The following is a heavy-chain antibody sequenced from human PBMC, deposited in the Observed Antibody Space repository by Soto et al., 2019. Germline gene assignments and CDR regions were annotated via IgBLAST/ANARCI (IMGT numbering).Heavy chain of an antibody. V-gene: IGHV4-34*01. D-gene: IGHD3-10*01. CDR3: ARERFPRRYYDY. CDR2: INHSGST. J-gene: IGHJ4*02. Sequence: SETLSLTCAVYGGSFSGYYWSWIRQPPGKGLEWIGEINHSGSTNYNPSLKSRVTISVDTSKNQFSLKLSSVTAADTAVYYCARERFPRRYYDYWGQGXLVTVSS. CDR1: GGSFSGYY.